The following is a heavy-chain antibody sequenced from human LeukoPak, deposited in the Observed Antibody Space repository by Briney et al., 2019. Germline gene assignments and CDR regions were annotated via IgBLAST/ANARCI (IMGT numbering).Heavy chain of an antibody. CDR2: IYYSGST. V-gene: IGHV4-61*08. J-gene: IGHJ4*02. Sequence: PSETLSLTCTVSGGSISSGGYYWSWIRQPPGKGLEWIGYIYYSGSTNYNPSLKSRVTISVDTSKNQFSLKLSSVTAADTAVYYCARGARGSYSCWGQGTLVTVSS. D-gene: IGHD1-26*01. CDR3: ARGARGSYSC. CDR1: GGSISSGGYY.